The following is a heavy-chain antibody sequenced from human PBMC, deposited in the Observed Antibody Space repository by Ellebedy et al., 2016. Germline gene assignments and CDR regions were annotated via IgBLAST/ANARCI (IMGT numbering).Heavy chain of an antibody. Sequence: GGSLRLXXAASGFTFSSYSMNWVRQAPGKGLEWVSSISSSSSYIYYADSVKGRFTISRDNAKNSLYLQMNSLRAEDTAVYYCARALGAIFGVATYFDYWGQGILVTVSS. J-gene: IGHJ4*02. CDR1: GFTFSSYS. D-gene: IGHD3-3*01. V-gene: IGHV3-21*01. CDR3: ARALGAIFGVATYFDY. CDR2: ISSSSSYI.